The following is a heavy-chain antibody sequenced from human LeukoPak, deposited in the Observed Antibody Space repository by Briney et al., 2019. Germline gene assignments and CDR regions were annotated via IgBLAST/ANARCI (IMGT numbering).Heavy chain of an antibody. CDR1: GGSISSYY. V-gene: IGHV4-59*01. D-gene: IGHD3-22*01. CDR3: ARTNAYYYDSSGYPLFDY. Sequence: SETLSLTCTVSGGSISSYYWSWIRQPPGKGLEWIGCIYYSGSTNYNPSLRSRVTISVDTSKNQFSLKLSSVTAADTAVYYCARTNAYYYDSSGYPLFDYWGQGTLVTVSS. CDR2: IYYSGST. J-gene: IGHJ4*02.